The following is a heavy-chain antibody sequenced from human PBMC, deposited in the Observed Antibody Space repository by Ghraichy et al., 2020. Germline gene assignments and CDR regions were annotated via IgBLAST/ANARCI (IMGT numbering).Heavy chain of an antibody. CDR1: GGSISNYY. J-gene: IGHJ5*02. Sequence: SQTLSLTCTVSGGSISNYYWNWIRQTPGRGLEWIGCIKDSGSTNYNPSLKSRVTISVDTSKNQFSLKLTSVTTADTAVYFCARGRWFDPWGQGTLVTVSS. CDR3: ARGRWFDP. V-gene: IGHV4-59*01. CDR2: IKDSGST.